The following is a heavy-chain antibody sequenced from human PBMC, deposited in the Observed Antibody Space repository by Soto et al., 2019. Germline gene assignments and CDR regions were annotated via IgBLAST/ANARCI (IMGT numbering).Heavy chain of an antibody. CDR3: ARDTYSTGYIN. CDR1: GLTLKTYS. D-gene: IGHD6-19*01. V-gene: IGHV3-48*02. J-gene: IGHJ4*02. CDR2: VTGSGSNM. Sequence: EVQLVESGGGLVQPGGSLRLSCAVSGLTLKTYSMNWVRQAPGKGLEWISFVTGSGSNMYYADSVKGRFAISRDNAKNSLYLQMNSLREEDTAVYFCARDTYSTGYINWGQGTLVTVSS.